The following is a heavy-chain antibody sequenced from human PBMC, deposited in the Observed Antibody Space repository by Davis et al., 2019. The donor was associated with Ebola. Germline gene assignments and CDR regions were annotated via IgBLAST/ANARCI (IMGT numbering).Heavy chain of an antibody. V-gene: IGHV5-51*01. D-gene: IGHD6-13*01. Sequence: GGSLRLSCKGSGYSFTSYWIGWVRQMPGKGLEWMGIIYPGDSDTRYSPSFQGQVTISADKSISTAYLQWSSLKASDTAMYYCARGKSPLIAAAGTGPYYYYGMDVWGQGTTVTVSS. CDR2: IYPGDSDT. J-gene: IGHJ6*02. CDR1: GYSFTSYW. CDR3: ARGKSPLIAAAGTGPYYYYGMDV.